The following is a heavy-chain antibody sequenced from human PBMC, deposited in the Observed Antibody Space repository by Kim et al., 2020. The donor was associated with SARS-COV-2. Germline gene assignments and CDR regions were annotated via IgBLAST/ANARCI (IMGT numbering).Heavy chain of an antibody. V-gene: IGHV3-33*01. J-gene: IGHJ4*02. CDR3: SRIYDLGDY. CDR1: GFTFSNYG. D-gene: IGHD2-15*01. Sequence: GGSLRLSCAASGFTFSNYGMHWVRQAPGKGLEWVAVIWYDGSLKYYDDSVKGRITISRDNTNNTVLLLMNSLRAEDTAVYYWSRIYDLGDYWGQGTLVTV. CDR2: IWYDGSLK.